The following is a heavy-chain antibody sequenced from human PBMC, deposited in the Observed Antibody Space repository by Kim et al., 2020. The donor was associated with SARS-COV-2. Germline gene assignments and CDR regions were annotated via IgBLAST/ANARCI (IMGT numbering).Heavy chain of an antibody. Sequence: ASVKVSCKASGYTFTSYYMHWVRQAPGQGLEWMGIINPSGGSTSYAQKFQGRVTMTRDTSTSTVYMELSSLRSEDTAVYYCAREGLQTVHATNWETSFLDYWGQGTLVTVSS. V-gene: IGHV1-46*01. CDR2: INPSGGST. CDR1: GYTFTSYY. J-gene: IGHJ4*02. CDR3: AREGLQTVHATNWETSFLDY. D-gene: IGHD7-27*01.